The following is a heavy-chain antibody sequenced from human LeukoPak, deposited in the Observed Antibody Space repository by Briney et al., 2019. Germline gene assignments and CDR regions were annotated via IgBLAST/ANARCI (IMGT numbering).Heavy chain of an antibody. CDR1: GYTFTSYG. CDR3: ARGHGSGSYYTAPLGY. CDR2: ISAYNGNT. Sequence: ASVKVSCKASGYTFTSYGISWVRQAPGQGLEWVGWISAYNGNTNCAQKLQGRVTMTTDTSTSTAYMELRSLRSDDTAVYYCARGHGSGSYYTAPLGYWGQGTLVTVSS. J-gene: IGHJ4*02. V-gene: IGHV1-18*01. D-gene: IGHD3-10*01.